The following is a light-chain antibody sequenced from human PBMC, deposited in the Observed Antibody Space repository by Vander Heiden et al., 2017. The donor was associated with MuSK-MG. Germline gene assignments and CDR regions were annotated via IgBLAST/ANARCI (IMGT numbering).Light chain of an antibody. J-gene: IGKJ2*01. CDR1: QSVSSN. CDR3: QQYNNWPPYT. CDR2: GAS. V-gene: IGKV3-15*01. Sequence: EIVLTQSPAPLSVSPGERATLSCRASQSVSSNLAWYQQKPGQAPRLLIYGASTRATAIPARFSGSGSGTEFTLTISSLQSEDFAVYYCQQYNNWPPYTFGQGTKLEIK.